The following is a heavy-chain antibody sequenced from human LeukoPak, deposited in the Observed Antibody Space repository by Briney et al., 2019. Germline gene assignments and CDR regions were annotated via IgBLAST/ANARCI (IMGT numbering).Heavy chain of an antibody. CDR2: IYYNGDT. Sequence: SETLSLTCTVSGASITSYYWSWIRQSPGKGLEWIGYIYYNGDTNYNPSLKSRVTISVDTSKNQFSLKLSSVTAADTAVYYCAREEGSTSYYNFFALDIWGLGTMVTVSS. CDR1: GASITSYY. V-gene: IGHV4-59*01. D-gene: IGHD3-10*01. J-gene: IGHJ3*02. CDR3: AREEGSTSYYNFFALDI.